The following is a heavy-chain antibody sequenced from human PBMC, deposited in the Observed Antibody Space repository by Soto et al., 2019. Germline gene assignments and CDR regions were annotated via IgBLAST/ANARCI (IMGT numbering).Heavy chain of an antibody. V-gene: IGHV3-74*01. Sequence: EVQLVESGGGLVQPGGSLRLSCAASGFTFSSYWMHWVRQAPGKGLVWVSSISTDASSTSYADPVKGRFTISRDNAKNTLYLQMNSVRAEDTAVYYCARLPNKSPQNWGQGTLVLVSP. CDR2: ISTDASST. J-gene: IGHJ1*01. CDR3: ARLPNKSPQN. CDR1: GFTFSSYW.